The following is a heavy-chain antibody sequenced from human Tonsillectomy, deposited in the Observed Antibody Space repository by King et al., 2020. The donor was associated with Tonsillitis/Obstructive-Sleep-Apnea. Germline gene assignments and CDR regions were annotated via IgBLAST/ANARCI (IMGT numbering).Heavy chain of an antibody. D-gene: IGHD1-1*01. CDR1: GFTFSYYD. Sequence: VQLVESGGGVVQPGRSLRLSCAASGFTFSYYDMHWVRQAPGKGLEWMAVISYDGNNKYYTDSVQGRFTMSRDNSKNTLYLQMNSLRAEDTAVYYCAKDGSYGTTRTEDYKWFDLWGQGTVVTVSS. CDR2: ISYDGNNK. V-gene: IGHV3-30*18. J-gene: IGHJ5*02. CDR3: AKDGSYGTTRTEDYKWFDL.